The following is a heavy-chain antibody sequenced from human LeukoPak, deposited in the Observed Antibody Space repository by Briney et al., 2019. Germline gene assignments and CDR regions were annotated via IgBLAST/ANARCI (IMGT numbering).Heavy chain of an antibody. CDR3: ARYWQRDDYYFDY. D-gene: IGHD3-10*01. CDR1: GESISTYY. V-gene: IGHV4-4*09. Sequence: SEALSLTCTVSGESISTYYWSWIRQPPGKGLEWIGYIYGRGSTNYNPSLESRVTISVDRSKNQFSLNLTSVTAADTAVYYCARYWQRDDYYFDYWGQGTLVTVSS. J-gene: IGHJ4*02. CDR2: IYGRGST.